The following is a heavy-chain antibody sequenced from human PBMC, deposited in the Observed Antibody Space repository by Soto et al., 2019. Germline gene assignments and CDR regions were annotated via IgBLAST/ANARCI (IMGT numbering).Heavy chain of an antibody. Sequence: GGSLRLSCTASGFTFDDYAMHWVRQGPGRGLEWVSGITWNSGKIAYADSVKGRFTIARDDDNNSLYLQMDSLRPEDTALYYCVKDSYADFHRVLSTAEYFFDYWGHGTLVTVSS. J-gene: IGHJ4*01. CDR1: GFTFDDYA. D-gene: IGHD2-15*01. CDR2: ITWNSGKI. V-gene: IGHV3-9*01. CDR3: VKDSYADFHRVLSTAEYFFDY.